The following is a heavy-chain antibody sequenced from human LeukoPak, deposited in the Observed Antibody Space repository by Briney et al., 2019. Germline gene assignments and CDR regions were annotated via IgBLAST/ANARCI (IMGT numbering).Heavy chain of an antibody. V-gene: IGHV3-21*01. D-gene: IGHD1-26*01. J-gene: IGHJ4*02. Sequence: GGSQRLSCAASGFTFSSYSMNWVRQAPGKGLEWVSSISSSSSYIYYADSVKGRFTISRDNAKNSLYLQMNSLRAEDTAVYYCARDSTVGATRGRYDYWGQGTLVTVSS. CDR1: GFTFSSYS. CDR2: ISSSSSYI. CDR3: ARDSTVGATRGRYDY.